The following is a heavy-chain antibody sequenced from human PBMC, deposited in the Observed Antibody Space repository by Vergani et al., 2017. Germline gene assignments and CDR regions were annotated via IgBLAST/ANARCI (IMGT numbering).Heavy chain of an antibody. CDR2: IKQDGSEK. J-gene: IGHJ5*02. CDR1: GFTFSSYW. D-gene: IGHD1-26*01. Sequence: EVQLVESGGGLVQPGGSLRLSCAASGFTFSSYWMSWVRQAPGKGLEWVANIKQDGSEKYYVDSVKGRFTISRDNAKNSLYLQMNSLRAEDTAVYYCARDGVSYWELLGWFDPWGQGTLVTVSS. V-gene: IGHV3-7*01. CDR3: ARDGVSYWELLGWFDP.